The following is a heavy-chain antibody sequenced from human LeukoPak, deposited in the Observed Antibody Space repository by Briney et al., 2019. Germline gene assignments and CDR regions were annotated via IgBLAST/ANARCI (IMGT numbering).Heavy chain of an antibody. Sequence: GGSLRLSCAASGFTFSSYSMNWVRQAPGKGLEWVSSISSSSSYIYYADSVKGRFTISRDNAKNSLYLQMNSLRAEDTAVYYCARDDLGVTYFDYWGQGTLVTVSS. CDR1: GFTFSSYS. J-gene: IGHJ4*02. CDR3: ARDDLGVTYFDY. V-gene: IGHV3-21*01. CDR2: ISSSSSYI. D-gene: IGHD3-3*01.